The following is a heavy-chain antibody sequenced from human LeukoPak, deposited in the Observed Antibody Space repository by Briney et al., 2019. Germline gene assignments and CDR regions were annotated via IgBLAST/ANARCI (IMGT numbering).Heavy chain of an antibody. CDR1: GFTFSNYG. Sequence: PGGSLRLSCAASGFTFSNYGMHWVRQAPGKGLEWVAFIRYDGSNKHYADSVKGRFLISRDNSKNTLYLQMNSLRTEDTAVYYCARVVVPAAPRGGYYFDYWGQGTLVTVSS. D-gene: IGHD2-2*01. J-gene: IGHJ4*02. V-gene: IGHV3-30*02. CDR3: ARVVVPAAPRGGYYFDY. CDR2: IRYDGSNK.